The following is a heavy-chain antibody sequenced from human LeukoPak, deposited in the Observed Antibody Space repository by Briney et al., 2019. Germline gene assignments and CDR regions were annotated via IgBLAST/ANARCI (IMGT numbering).Heavy chain of an antibody. CDR2: ISYDGSNK. V-gene: IGHV3-30-3*01. CDR3: ARGYSSGLHFDY. D-gene: IGHD6-19*01. J-gene: IGHJ4*02. CDR1: GFTFSSYA. Sequence: GGSLRLSCAASGFTFSSYAMHWVRQAPGKGLEWVAVISYDGSNKYYADSVKGRFTISRVNSKNTLYLQMNSLRAEDTAVYYCARGYSSGLHFDYWGQGTLVTVSS.